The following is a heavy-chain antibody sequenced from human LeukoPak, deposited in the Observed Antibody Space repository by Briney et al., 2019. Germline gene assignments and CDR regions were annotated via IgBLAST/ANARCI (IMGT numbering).Heavy chain of an antibody. D-gene: IGHD1-26*01. CDR1: GYSFTTYG. Sequence: GASVKVSCKASGYSFTTYGITWVRQAPGQGLEWMGWISVHNGNTNYAQKLQGRVTMTTDPSTSTAYMELRSLRSDDTAVYYCARGLGGPAYFDYWGQGTLVTVSA. CDR3: ARGLGGPAYFDY. CDR2: ISVHNGNT. J-gene: IGHJ4*02. V-gene: IGHV1-18*01.